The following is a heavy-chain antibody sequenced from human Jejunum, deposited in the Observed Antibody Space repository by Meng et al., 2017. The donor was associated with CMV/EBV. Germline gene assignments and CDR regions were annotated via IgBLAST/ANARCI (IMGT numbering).Heavy chain of an antibody. Sequence: EAAPGPLQPSRTLSLPCTASGGSISSGNSYWSWIRQPPGKGLEWIGYISYIGSTYYNPSLKSRLTMSIDKSTNQFSLMLSSVTAADTAVYYCARGGYGSGSYYPRPFDYWGQGTLVTVSS. CDR1: GGSISSGNSY. V-gene: IGHV4-30-4*01. D-gene: IGHD3-10*01. CDR2: ISYIGST. J-gene: IGHJ4*02. CDR3: ARGGYGSGSYYPRPFDY.